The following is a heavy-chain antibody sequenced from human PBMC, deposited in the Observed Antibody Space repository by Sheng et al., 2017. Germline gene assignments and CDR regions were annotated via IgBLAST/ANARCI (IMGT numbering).Heavy chain of an antibody. V-gene: IGHV3-23*01. CDR1: GFTFSSYA. CDR3: AKGFLVSYYYDSSGYYTDGFGY. J-gene: IGHJ4*02. D-gene: IGHD3-22*01. Sequence: EVQLLESGGGLVQPGGSRRLSCAASGFTFSSYAMSWVRQAPGKGLEWVSAISGSGGSTYYADSVKGRFTISRDNSKNTLYLQMNSLRAEDTAVYYCAKGFLVSYYYDSSGYYTDGFGYWGQGTLVTVSS. CDR2: ISGSGGST.